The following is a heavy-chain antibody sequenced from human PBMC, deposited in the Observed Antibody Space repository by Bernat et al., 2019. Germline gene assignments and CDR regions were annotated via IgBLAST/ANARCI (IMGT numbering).Heavy chain of an antibody. CDR3: ATQEAAADRSYYFDY. CDR1: GYTRYTFSRYA. CDR2: INAGNGNT. D-gene: IGHD6-13*01. V-gene: IGHV1-3*01. J-gene: IGHJ4*02. Sequence: QVQLVQSGAEVKKPGASVKVSCKASGYTRYTFSRYAMHWVRQASGQRLEWMGWINAGNGNTKYSQKFQGTVTITRDPTASTSYMELSSLRSEDTAVYYCATQEAAADRSYYFDYWGQGTLVSVSS.